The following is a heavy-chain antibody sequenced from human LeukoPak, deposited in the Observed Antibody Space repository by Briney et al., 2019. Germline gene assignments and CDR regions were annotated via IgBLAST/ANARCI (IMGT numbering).Heavy chain of an antibody. J-gene: IGHJ5*02. CDR1: GFTFSGSA. CDR2: ISGSGGST. D-gene: IGHD6-13*01. Sequence: GGSLRLSCAASGFTFSGSAMHWVRKAPGKGLEWLSAISGSGGSTYYADSVKGRFTISRDNSKNTLYLQMNSLRAEDTAVYYCAKGRSSWYVGNWFDPWGQGTLVTVSS. V-gene: IGHV3-23*01. CDR3: AKGRSSWYVGNWFDP.